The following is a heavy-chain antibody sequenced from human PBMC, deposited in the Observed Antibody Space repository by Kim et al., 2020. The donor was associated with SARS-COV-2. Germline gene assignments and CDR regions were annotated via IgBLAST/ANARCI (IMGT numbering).Heavy chain of an antibody. D-gene: IGHD3-9*01. CDR3: GRGFDGGFDY. Sequence: ASVKVSCRASGYTFTRNHMHWVRQAPGKRLEWMGWVHIGDGSTRYPEKFQGRVTITRDTSASTAYMELSSLTSEDTAVYYCGRGFDGGFDYWGQGTLVTVSS. J-gene: IGHJ4*01. CDR2: VHIGDGST. CDR1: GYTFTRNH. V-gene: IGHV1-3*04.